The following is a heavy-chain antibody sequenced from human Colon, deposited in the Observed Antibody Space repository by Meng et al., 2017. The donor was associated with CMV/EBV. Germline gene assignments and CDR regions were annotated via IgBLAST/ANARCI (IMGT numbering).Heavy chain of an antibody. Sequence: SETLSLTCTVSGYSISSDYYWGYIRQPSGKGLEWIGSISHSGSPYYNPSLESRVTISVDTSKNQFSLKLTSVTAADTAVYYCARGYCSGANCYRGVFDIWGQGTMVTVSS. CDR1: GYSISSDYY. V-gene: IGHV4-38-2*02. CDR3: ARGYCSGANCYRGVFDI. D-gene: IGHD2-15*01. J-gene: IGHJ3*02. CDR2: ISHSGSP.